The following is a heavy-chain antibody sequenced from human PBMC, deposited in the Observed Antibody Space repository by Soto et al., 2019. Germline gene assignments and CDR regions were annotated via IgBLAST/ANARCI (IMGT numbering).Heavy chain of an antibody. CDR2: INPSGGST. CDR3: ARDRVYCSGGSCYLFYGMDV. D-gene: IGHD2-15*01. J-gene: IGHJ6*02. V-gene: IGHV1-46*01. Sequence: GASVKVSCKASGYTFTSYYMHWVRQAPGQGLEWMGIINPSGGSTSYAQKFQGRVTMTRDTSTSTVYMELSSLRSEDTAVYYCARDRVYCSGGSCYLFYGMDVWGQGTTVSVSS. CDR1: GYTFTSYY.